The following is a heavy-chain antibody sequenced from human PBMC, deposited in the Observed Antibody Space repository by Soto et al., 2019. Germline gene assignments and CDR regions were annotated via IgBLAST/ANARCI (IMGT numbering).Heavy chain of an antibody. V-gene: IGHV1-69*01. D-gene: IGHD1-26*01. CDR2: IIPIFGTA. Sequence: QVQLVQSGAEVKKPGSSVKVSCKASGGTFSSYSINWVRQAPGQGLEWMGEIIPIFGTANYAQKFQGRVTITADASTSTAYMELSSLRSEGTAVYYCARDGGRHSGGIDYWGQGTLVTVSS. J-gene: IGHJ4*02. CDR1: GGTFSSYS. CDR3: ARDGGRHSGGIDY.